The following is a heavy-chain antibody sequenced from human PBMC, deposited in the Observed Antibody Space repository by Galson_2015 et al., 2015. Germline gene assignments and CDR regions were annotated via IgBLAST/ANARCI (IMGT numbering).Heavy chain of an antibody. CDR2: IRSKAYGGTT. Sequence: SLRLSCAASGFTFGDYAMSWFRQAPGKGLEWVGFIRSKAYGGTTEYAASVKGRFTISRDDSKSIAYLQMNSLKTEDTAVYYCTREFPPGVVVYLDPWGQGTLVTVSS. D-gene: IGHD3-3*01. CDR3: TREFPPGVVVYLDP. J-gene: IGHJ5*02. V-gene: IGHV3-49*03. CDR1: GFTFGDYA.